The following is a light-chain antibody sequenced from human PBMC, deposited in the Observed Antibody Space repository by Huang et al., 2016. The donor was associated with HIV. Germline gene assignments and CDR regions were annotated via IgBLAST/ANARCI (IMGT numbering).Light chain of an antibody. CDR2: DAS. Sequence: EIVLTQSPATLSLSPGERATLSCRASQSVSNYLAWYQQKPGQAARLLIYDASDRGTGIPARFSCTGSGTDFTLTINNLGPEDFAVYSCQQRSDWPRLTFGGGTKVEIK. J-gene: IGKJ4*01. CDR3: QQRSDWPRLT. V-gene: IGKV3-11*01. CDR1: QSVSNY.